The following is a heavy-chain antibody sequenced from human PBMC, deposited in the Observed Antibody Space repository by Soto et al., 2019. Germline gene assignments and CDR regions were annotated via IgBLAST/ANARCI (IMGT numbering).Heavy chain of an antibody. J-gene: IGHJ6*02. CDR2: ISYDGNNK. CDR3: ARPVEPFYYYGMDV. V-gene: IGHV3-30-3*01. Sequence: PGGSLRLSCTASGFTFNTHWMHWVRQAPGKGLVWVALISYDGNNKYYADSVRGRFTISRDNSKNTLYLQMNTLRPEDTALYFCARPVEPFYYYGMDVWGQGTTVTVSS. CDR1: GFTFNTHW.